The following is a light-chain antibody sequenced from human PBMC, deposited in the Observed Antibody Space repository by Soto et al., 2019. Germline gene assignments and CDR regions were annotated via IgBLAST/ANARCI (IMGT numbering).Light chain of an antibody. Sequence: DIQMTQSPSTLSASVGDRVTLTCRASQSINGWLAWFQQKPGKAPKLLISHTSFLESGVSSRFSGSGSGTEFTLTISSLQPADFATYYSQQYHTYSRTFDQGTKVDIK. CDR2: HTS. CDR1: QSINGW. V-gene: IGKV1-5*03. J-gene: IGKJ1*01. CDR3: QQYHTYSRT.